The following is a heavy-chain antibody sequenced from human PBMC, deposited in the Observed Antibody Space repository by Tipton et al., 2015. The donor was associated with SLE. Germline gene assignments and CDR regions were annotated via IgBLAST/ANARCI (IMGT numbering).Heavy chain of an antibody. CDR1: GGSISSYY. CDR3: ARDYYDSSGVCLFDF. V-gene: IGHV4-59*01. J-gene: IGHJ4*02. Sequence: GLVKPSETLSLTCTVSGGSISSYYWSWIRQPPGKGLEWIGYIYYSGSTNYNPSLKSRVTISVDTSKNQFSLRLSSVTAADTAVYYCARDYYDSSGVCLFDFWGQGTLVTVSS. CDR2: IYYSGST. D-gene: IGHD3-22*01.